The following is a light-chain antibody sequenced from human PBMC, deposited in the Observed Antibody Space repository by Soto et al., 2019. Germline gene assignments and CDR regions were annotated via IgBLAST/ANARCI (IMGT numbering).Light chain of an antibody. CDR2: ETN. V-gene: IGLV1-47*01. J-gene: IGLJ3*02. Sequence: QSVLTQPPSASGTPGQRVTISCSGSSSNIGSNYVYWYQQVPGTAPKLLLSETNQRPSGVPDRFSGSKSVTSASLAICGLRADDEADYYCASWAGGLGGPVFGGGTQLTVL. CDR1: SSNIGSNY. CDR3: ASWAGGLGGPV.